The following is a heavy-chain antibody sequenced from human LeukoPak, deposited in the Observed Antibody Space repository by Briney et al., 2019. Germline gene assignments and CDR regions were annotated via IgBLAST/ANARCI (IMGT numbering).Heavy chain of an antibody. J-gene: IGHJ6*02. D-gene: IGHD6-13*01. CDR1: GYTLTELS. CDR3: ARDISSSWDDYYYYYGMDV. Sequence: GASVKVSCKVSGYTLTELSMHWVRQAPGKGLEWMGGFDPEDGETIYAQKFQGRVTMTEDTSTDTAYMELRSLRSDDTAVYYCARDISSSWDDYYYYYGMDVWGQGTTVTVSS. V-gene: IGHV1-24*01. CDR2: FDPEDGET.